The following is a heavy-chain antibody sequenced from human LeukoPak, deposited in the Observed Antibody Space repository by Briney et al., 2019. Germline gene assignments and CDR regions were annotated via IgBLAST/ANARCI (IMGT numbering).Heavy chain of an antibody. J-gene: IGHJ6*02. CDR2: IIPILGIA. Sequence: SVKVSCKASGYTFTGYYMHWVRQAPGQGLEWMGRIIPILGIANYAQKFQGRVTITADKSTSTAYMELSSLRSEDTAVYYCARDRLINYGMDVWGQGTTVTVSS. CDR3: ARDRLINYGMDV. D-gene: IGHD2-8*01. CDR1: GYTFTGYY. V-gene: IGHV1-69*04.